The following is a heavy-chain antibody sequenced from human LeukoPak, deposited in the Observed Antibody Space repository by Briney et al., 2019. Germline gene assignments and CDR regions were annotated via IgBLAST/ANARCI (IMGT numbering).Heavy chain of an antibody. CDR2: IRSTGSST. Sequence: GGSLRLSCTASGFTFRDYYVTWIRQAPGKGLEWVSYIRSTGSSTAYADSVKGRFTISRDNAKNSLYLQMNSLRPEDTALYYCAKDLHYYYDSSGYRGAFDIWGQGTMVTVSS. CDR1: GFTFRDYY. D-gene: IGHD3-22*01. V-gene: IGHV3-11*01. CDR3: AKDLHYYYDSSGYRGAFDI. J-gene: IGHJ3*02.